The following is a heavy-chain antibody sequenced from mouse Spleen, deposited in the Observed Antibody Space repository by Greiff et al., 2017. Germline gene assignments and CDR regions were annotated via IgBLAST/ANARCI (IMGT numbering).Heavy chain of an antibody. CDR2: IWSGGST. J-gene: IGHJ4*01. Sequence: VQLQQSGPGLVQPSQSLSITCTASGFSLTSYGVHWVRQSPGKGLEWLGVIWSGGSTDYNAAFMSRLSISKDNSKSQVFFKMNSLQADDTAIYYCARNSLLRLRDAMDYWGQGTSVTVSS. D-gene: IGHD1-2*01. CDR1: GFSLTSYG. CDR3: ARNSLLRLRDAMDY. V-gene: IGHV2-2*01.